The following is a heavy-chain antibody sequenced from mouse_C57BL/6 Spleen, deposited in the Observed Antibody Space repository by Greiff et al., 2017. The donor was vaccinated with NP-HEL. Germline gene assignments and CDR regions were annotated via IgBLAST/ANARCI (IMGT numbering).Heavy chain of an antibody. CDR2: IDPETGGT. CDR1: GYTFTDYE. Sequence: VQLQQSGAELVRPGASVTLSCKASGYTFTDYEMHWVKQTPVHGLEWIGAIDPETGGTAYNQKFKGKAILTADKSSSTAYMELRSLTSEDSAVYYCTRDSYGGFAYWGQGTLVTVSA. D-gene: IGHD3-3*01. J-gene: IGHJ3*01. CDR3: TRDSYGGFAY. V-gene: IGHV1-15*01.